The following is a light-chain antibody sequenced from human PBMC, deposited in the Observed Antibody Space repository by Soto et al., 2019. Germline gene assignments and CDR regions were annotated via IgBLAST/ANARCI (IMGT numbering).Light chain of an antibody. J-gene: IGKJ4*01. Sequence: DIQMTQSPSTLSASVGDRVTITCRASRSISNWLAWYQQRPGIAPKLLIFDASILQSGVPSRFSGSGSGTEFTLSISRLQTDDFATYYCQQYGSFSPITFGGGTKADIK. CDR3: QQYGSFSPIT. V-gene: IGKV1-5*01. CDR1: RSISNW. CDR2: DAS.